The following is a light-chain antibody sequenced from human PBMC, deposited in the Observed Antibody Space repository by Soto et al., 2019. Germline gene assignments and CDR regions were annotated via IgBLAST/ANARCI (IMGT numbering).Light chain of an antibody. CDR2: EAS. CDR3: QQYKDWGA. V-gene: IGKV3-15*01. Sequence: EIVMTQSPATLSVSPGERATLSCRASQSVSNNLAWYQQRPGQAPRVLIYEASTRATGIPARFNGSGSGTDFTLTISSLQSEDFAVYYWQQYKDWGAFGQGTKVEIK. J-gene: IGKJ1*01. CDR1: QSVSNN.